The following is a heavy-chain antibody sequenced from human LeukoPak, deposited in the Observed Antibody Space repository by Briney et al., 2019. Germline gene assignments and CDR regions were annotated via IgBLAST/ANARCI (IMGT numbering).Heavy chain of an antibody. CDR1: GFTFSSYD. CDR3: AKAGYSSSSFDYYYYMDV. Sequence: GGSLRLSCAASGFTFSSYDMHWVRQAPGKGLEWVALIWYDGSNKYYADSVKGRFTISRDNSKNTLFLQMNSLRAEDTAVYYCAKAGYSSSSFDYYYYMDVLAKGPRSPSP. CDR2: IWYDGSNK. D-gene: IGHD6-6*01. J-gene: IGHJ6*03. V-gene: IGHV3-33*06.